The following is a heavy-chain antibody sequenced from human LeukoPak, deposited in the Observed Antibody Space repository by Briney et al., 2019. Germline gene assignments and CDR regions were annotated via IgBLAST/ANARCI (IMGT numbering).Heavy chain of an antibody. D-gene: IGHD2-15*01. CDR2: INAGNGNT. CDR3: ARGGGGSCYDY. J-gene: IGHJ4*02. CDR1: GYTFTSYA. V-gene: IGHV1-3*01. Sequence: ASVTVSCKASGYTFTSYAMHWVRQSPRQRLEWMGWINAGNGNTKYSQKFQGRVTITRDTSASTAYMELSSLRSEDTAVYYCARGGGGSCYDYWGQGTLVTVSS.